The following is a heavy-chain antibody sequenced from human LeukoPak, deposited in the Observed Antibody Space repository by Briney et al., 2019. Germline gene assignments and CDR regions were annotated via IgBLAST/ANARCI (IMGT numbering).Heavy chain of an antibody. Sequence: GGSLRLSCAASGFRFSDFAMTWVRQAPGKGPEWVSAIGGRGGSTYYADSVGGRFTISRDNSKDMVYLQMNSLKVEDTATYYCGKEGGAWGQGTKVTVSS. CDR1: GFRFSDFA. CDR3: GKEGGA. V-gene: IGHV3-23*01. J-gene: IGHJ5*02. CDR2: IGGRGGST. D-gene: IGHD3-16*01.